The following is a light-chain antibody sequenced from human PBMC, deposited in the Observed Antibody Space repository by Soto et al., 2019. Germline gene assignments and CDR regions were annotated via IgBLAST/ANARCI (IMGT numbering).Light chain of an antibody. J-gene: IGKJ4*01. CDR2: GAS. Sequence: EIVLTQSPGTLSLSPGERATLSCRAIQSVSSSYLAWYQQKPGQAPRLLIYGASSRATGIPDRFSGSGSGTDLTLTISRLEPEDFAVYYCQQYGSSPLVTFGGGTKVEIK. V-gene: IGKV3-20*01. CDR1: QSVSSSY. CDR3: QQYGSSPLVT.